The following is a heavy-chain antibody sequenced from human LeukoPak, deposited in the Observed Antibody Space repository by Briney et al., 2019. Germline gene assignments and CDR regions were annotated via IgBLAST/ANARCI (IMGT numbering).Heavy chain of an antibody. J-gene: IGHJ5*01. D-gene: IGHD6-13*01. V-gene: IGHV4-4*07. CDR3: ARGGFSGSWYQNWFDS. CDR1: GASISTFH. CDR2: IYSSGST. Sequence: SETLSLTCSVSGASISTFHWTWFRQPAGRGLEWIGLIYSSGSTLLNPSLKNRVAMSVDLTKNQLSLKLSSVTAADTAMYYCARGGFSGSWYQNWFDSWGQGTLVTVSS.